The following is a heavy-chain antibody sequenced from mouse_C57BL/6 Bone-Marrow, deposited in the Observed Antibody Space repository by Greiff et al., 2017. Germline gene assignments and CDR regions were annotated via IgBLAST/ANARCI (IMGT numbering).Heavy chain of an antibody. D-gene: IGHD3-3*01. CDR3: ARGTLCYAMAY. CDR1: GYTFTSYW. V-gene: IGHV1-50*01. J-gene: IGHJ4*01. CDR2: IDPSDSYT. Sequence: QVQLQQPGAELVKPGASVKLSCKASGYTFTSYWMQWVQQRPGQGLEWIGEIDPSDSYTNYTQKFKGKAPLTVVSYSCTTSMHLSSLTSDDSAVYYCARGTLCYAMAYWGQGTSVTVSS.